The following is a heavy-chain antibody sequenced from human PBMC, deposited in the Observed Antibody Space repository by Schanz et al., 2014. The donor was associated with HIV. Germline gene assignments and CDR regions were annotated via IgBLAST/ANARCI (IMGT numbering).Heavy chain of an antibody. CDR1: GYTFTDHY. D-gene: IGHD6-19*01. CDR3: ARAPYTSGWYGVDY. V-gene: IGHV1-46*01. CDR2: INPIGGIT. Sequence: QVQLVQSGAEVRKPGASVKVSCKASGYTFTDHYIHWMRQAPRQGLEWMAIINPIGGITSYAQKYQGRITVTSDTSTTTFYMEVSSLRSDDTAVYYCARAPYTSGWYGVDYWGQGTLVTVSS. J-gene: IGHJ4*02.